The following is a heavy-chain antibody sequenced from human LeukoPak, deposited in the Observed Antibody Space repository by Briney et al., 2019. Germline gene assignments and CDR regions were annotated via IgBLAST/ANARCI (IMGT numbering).Heavy chain of an antibody. CDR3: PGPTGH. V-gene: IGHV3-7*02. D-gene: IGHD7-27*01. CDR1: GFTFSCYW. Sequence: AVLRPSYSASGFTFSCYWMKWVRQPAGECLELVASIKKDGSEKYEVDSVEGRFTITSNNAKNSLFLVMKGLSADDTAMYFCPGPTGHWGKRALVTVAS. J-gene: IGHJ4*02. CDR2: IKKDGSEK.